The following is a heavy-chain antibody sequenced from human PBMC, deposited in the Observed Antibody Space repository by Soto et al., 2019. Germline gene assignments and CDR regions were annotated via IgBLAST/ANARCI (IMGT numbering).Heavy chain of an antibody. CDR3: AREGTTEETKGLFWFDP. CDR2: IIPIFGTA. J-gene: IGHJ5*02. V-gene: IGHV1-69*13. Sequence: SLKVSCKASGCTFTSYAMHGGRHTNGQRLEWMGGIIPIFGTANYAQKFQGRVTITADESTSTAYMELSSLRSEDTAVYYCAREGTTEETKGLFWFDPWGQGTLVTVSS. D-gene: IGHD4-17*01. CDR1: GCTFTSYA.